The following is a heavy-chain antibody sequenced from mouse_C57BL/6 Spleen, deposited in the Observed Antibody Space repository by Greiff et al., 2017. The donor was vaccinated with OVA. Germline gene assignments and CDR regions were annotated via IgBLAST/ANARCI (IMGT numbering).Heavy chain of an antibody. J-gene: IGHJ1*03. V-gene: IGHV1-53*01. Sequence: VQLQQPGTELVKPGASVKLSCKASGYTFTSYWMHWVKQRPGQGLEWIGYINPSNGGTNYNEKFKGKATLTVDKSSSTAYMQLSSLTSEDSAVYYCARCVYGVARGYFDVWGTGTTVTVSS. CDR1: GYTFTSYW. CDR2: INPSNGGT. CDR3: ARCVYGVARGYFDV. D-gene: IGHD1-1*01.